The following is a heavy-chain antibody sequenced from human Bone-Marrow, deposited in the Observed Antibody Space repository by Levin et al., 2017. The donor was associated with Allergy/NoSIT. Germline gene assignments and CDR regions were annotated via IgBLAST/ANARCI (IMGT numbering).Heavy chain of an antibody. CDR1: GFTFSSYA. Sequence: GESLKISCAASGFTFSSYAMHWVRQAPGKGLEWVAVISYDGSNKYYADSVKGRFTISRDNSKNTLYLQMNSLRAEDTAVYYCARDVEMATITQLRRRPSSYYYYGMDVWGQGTTVTVSS. CDR3: ARDVEMATITQLRRRPSSYYYYGMDV. V-gene: IGHV3-30-3*01. D-gene: IGHD5-24*01. CDR2: ISYDGSNK. J-gene: IGHJ6*02.